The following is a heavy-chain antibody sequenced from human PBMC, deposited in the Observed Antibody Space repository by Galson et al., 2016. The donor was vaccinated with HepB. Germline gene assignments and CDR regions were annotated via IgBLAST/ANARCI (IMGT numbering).Heavy chain of an antibody. CDR1: GFTFINNW. CDR2: INPDGGTQ. Sequence: SLRLSCAVSGFTFINNWMSWIRQAPGKGLEWVANINPDGGTQLYMDSVKGRFTISRDNAKNSVFLHMSSLRVEDTGVYYCAKDNGAWLVDYWGQGSLVTVSS. V-gene: IGHV3-7*01. J-gene: IGHJ4*02. CDR3: AKDNGAWLVDY. D-gene: IGHD6-19*01.